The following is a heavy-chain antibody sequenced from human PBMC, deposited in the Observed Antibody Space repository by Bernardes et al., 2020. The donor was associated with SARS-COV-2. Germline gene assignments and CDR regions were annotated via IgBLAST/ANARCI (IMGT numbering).Heavy chain of an antibody. CDR3: ATFRPGSGRVDS. CDR1: GYSFTTYD. D-gene: IGHD3-10*01. Sequence: ASVKVSCKTSGYSFTTYDVTWARQAPGQGLEWVGWISFTYNGFTHSAQRPQGRFTMTTDTSTSTAYLELRSLTSDDTAIYYCATFRPGSGRVDSWGQGTLVTVSS. V-gene: IGHV1-18*01. CDR2: ISFTYNGFT. J-gene: IGHJ4*02.